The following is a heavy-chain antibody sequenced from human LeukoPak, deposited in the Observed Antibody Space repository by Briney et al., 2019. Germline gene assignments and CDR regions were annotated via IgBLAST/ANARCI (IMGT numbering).Heavy chain of an antibody. J-gene: IGHJ3*02. CDR1: GFTFSDYW. V-gene: IGHV3-7*01. Sequence: GGSLRLSCAASGFTFSDYWMSWVRQAPGKALEWVANIKQDESEKFYVDSVKGRFTVSRDNAKNSLYLQMSSLRAEDTAMYYCARGPVDFDWFASAHTFDIWGQGTMVTVSS. CDR2: IKQDESEK. D-gene: IGHD3-9*01. CDR3: ARGPVDFDWFASAHTFDI.